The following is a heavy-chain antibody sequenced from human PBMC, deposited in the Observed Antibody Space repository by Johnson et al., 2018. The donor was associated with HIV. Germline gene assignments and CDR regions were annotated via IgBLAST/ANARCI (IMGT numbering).Heavy chain of an antibody. Sequence: QVQLVESGGGVVQPGRSLRLSCAASGFTFSSYGMHWVRQAPGKGLEWVAVISYDGSNKYYADSVKGRFTISRDTSKNTLYLQMNSLRAEDTAVYYCARDNLRQLDAFDIWGQGTMVTVSS. V-gene: IGHV3-30*03. CDR1: GFTFSSYG. CDR3: ARDNLRQLDAFDI. CDR2: ISYDGSNK. D-gene: IGHD3-16*01. J-gene: IGHJ3*02.